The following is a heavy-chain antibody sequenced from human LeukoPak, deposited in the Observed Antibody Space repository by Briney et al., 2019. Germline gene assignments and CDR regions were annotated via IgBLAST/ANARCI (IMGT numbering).Heavy chain of an antibody. D-gene: IGHD3-22*01. J-gene: IGHJ4*02. Sequence: GGSLRLSCAASGFTFSSYSMNWVRQAPGKGLEWVSYISSGSSNKYYADSVKGRFTISRDNAKNSLFLQMTSLRVEDTAVYYCARSMGSGHYYVADYWGQGTLVTVSS. CDR1: GFTFSSYS. V-gene: IGHV3-48*01. CDR2: ISSGSSNK. CDR3: ARSMGSGHYYVADY.